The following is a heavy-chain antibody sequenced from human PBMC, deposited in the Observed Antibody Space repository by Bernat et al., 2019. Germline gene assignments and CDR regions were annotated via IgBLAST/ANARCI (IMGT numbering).Heavy chain of an antibody. J-gene: IGHJ4*02. CDR1: GFTFSSYN. CDR2: ITPGSDYT. V-gene: IGHV3-21*06. CDR3: ARESGRYGSLAS. Sequence: EVQLVESGGGLVKPGGSLRLSCAASGFTFSSYNMMWVRQAPGRGLERVSFITPGSDYTNYAAALKGRFTISRDNAKNSVYLRMDSLRADDTAVYYCARESGRYGSLASWGQGTLVTVSS. D-gene: IGHD1-26*01.